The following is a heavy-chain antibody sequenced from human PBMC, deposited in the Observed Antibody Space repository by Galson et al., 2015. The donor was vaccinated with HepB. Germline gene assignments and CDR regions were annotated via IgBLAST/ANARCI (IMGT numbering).Heavy chain of an antibody. CDR2: IDWRSGSI. Sequence: LRLSCAASAFKFLDYGMKWARHAPGEGLEGVSGIDWRSGSIGYADSVKGRLTISTDNNSNSLYLHMNSLRPEDSSLYYCAKDTGDNDAFDIWGQGTMVTVSS. CDR1: AFKFLDYG. V-gene: IGHV3-9*01. D-gene: IGHD1-14*01. CDR3: AKDTGDNDAFDI. J-gene: IGHJ3*02.